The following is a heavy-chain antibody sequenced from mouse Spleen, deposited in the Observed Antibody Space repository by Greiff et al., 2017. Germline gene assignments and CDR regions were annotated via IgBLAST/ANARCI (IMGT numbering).Heavy chain of an antibody. D-gene: IGHD1-1*01. CDR3: ARSDYYDGSYVYWYFDV. Sequence: QVQLQQSGAELVMPGASVKLSCKASGYTFTSYWMHWVKQRPGQGLEWIGEIDPSDSYTNYNQKFKGKATLTVDKSSSTAYMQLSSLTSEDSAVYYCARSDYYDGSYVYWYFDVWGAGTTVTVSS. CDR2: IDPSDSYT. V-gene: IGHV1-69*01. J-gene: IGHJ1*01. CDR1: GYTFTSYW.